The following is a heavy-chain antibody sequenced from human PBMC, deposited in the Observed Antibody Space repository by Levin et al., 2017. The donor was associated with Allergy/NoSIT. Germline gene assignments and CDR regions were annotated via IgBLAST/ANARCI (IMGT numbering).Heavy chain of an antibody. CDR1: GYTFTDYY. D-gene: IGHD3-3*02. J-gene: IGHJ6*02. V-gene: IGHV1-2*02. Sequence: AASVKVSCKASGYTFTDYYMHWVRQAPGQGLEWMGWINDNSGGTNYAQKFQGRVTMTRDTSISTAYMELSRLTSDDTAVYYCGRDRHLDVWGQGTTVTVSS. CDR3: GRDRHLDV. CDR2: INDNSGGT.